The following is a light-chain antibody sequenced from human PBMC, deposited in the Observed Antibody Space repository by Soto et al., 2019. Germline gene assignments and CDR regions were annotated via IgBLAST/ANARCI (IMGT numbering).Light chain of an antibody. CDR3: SSYTSTSPYV. J-gene: IGLJ1*01. V-gene: IGLV2-14*03. CDR1: SRDVGGYNY. CDR2: DVS. Sequence: LTQPSPLSGAPGPFLTHPRPGNSRDVGGYNYVSWYQQHPGKAPKLMIYDVSNRPSGVSNRFSGSKSGNTASLTISGLQAEDEADYHCSSYTSTSPYVFGTGTKVTVL.